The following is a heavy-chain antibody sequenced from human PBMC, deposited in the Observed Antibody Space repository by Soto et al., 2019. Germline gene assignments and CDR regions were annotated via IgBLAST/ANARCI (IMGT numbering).Heavy chain of an antibody. Sequence: EVQLVESGGGLVKPGGSLRLSCAASGFTFSSYSMNWVRQAPGKGLEWVSSISSSSSYIYYADSVKGRFTISRDNAKNSLYLHMNSLRAADTAVYYCARVGGQLVPGFDYWGQGTLVTVSS. CDR1: GFTFSSYS. CDR3: ARVGGQLVPGFDY. J-gene: IGHJ4*02. D-gene: IGHD6-6*01. CDR2: ISSSSSYI. V-gene: IGHV3-21*01.